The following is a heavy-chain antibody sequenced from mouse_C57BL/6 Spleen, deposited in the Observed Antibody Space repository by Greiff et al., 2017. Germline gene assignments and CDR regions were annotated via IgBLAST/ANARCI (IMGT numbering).Heavy chain of an antibody. CDR2: IDPSDSYT. D-gene: IGHD1-1*01. J-gene: IGHJ1*03. CDR1: GYTFTSYW. Sequence: QVQLQQPGAELVMPGASVKLSCKASGYTFTSYWMHWVKQRPGHGLEWIGEIDPSDSYTNYNQKFQGKSTLTVDKSSSTAYMQLSSLTSEDSAVYYCALLMTTVVGYFDVWGTGTTVTVSS. CDR3: ALLMTTVVGYFDV. V-gene: IGHV1-69*01.